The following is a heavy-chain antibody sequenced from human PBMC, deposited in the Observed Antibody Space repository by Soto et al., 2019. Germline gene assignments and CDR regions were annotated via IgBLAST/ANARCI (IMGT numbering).Heavy chain of an antibody. CDR1: GFTFGDYA. V-gene: IGHV3-49*04. CDR3: TTVFGITGTDY. D-gene: IGHD1-20*01. CDR2: IRSKAYGGTT. Sequence: GGSLRLSCTASGFTFGDYAMSWVRQAPGKGLEWVGFIRSKAYGGTTEYAASVKGRFTISRDDSKSIAYLQMNSLKTEDTAVYYCTTVFGITGTDYWGQGTLVTVSS. J-gene: IGHJ4*02.